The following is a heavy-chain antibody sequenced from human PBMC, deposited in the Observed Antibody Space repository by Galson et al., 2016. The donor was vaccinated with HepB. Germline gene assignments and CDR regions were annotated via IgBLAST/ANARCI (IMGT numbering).Heavy chain of an antibody. D-gene: IGHD6-13*01. CDR1: GYNFTNYW. CDR3: ARLGADSSSWQYGMDV. J-gene: IGHJ6*02. Sequence: QSGAEVKKPGGSLKISCKGSGYNFTNYWIGWVRQMPGKGLEWMGIIYPGDSDTRYSPSFQGQVTISADRSITTAYLQWSSLKASDTAMYYCARLGADSSSWQYGMDVWGQGTTVTVSS. CDR2: IYPGDSDT. V-gene: IGHV5-51*01.